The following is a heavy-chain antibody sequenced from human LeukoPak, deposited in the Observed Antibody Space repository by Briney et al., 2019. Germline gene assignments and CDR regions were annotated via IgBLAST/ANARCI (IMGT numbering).Heavy chain of an antibody. D-gene: IGHD2-2*01. J-gene: IGHJ5*02. CDR2: IYTSGST. CDR3: ARAEKDIVVVPAANNWFDP. Sequence: SETLSLTCTVSGGSISSGSYYWSWIRQPAGKGLEWIGRIYTSGSTNYNPSLKSRVTISVDTSKNLFSLKLSSVTAADTAVYYCARAEKDIVVVPAANNWFDPWGQGTLVTVSS. CDR1: GGSISSGSYY. V-gene: IGHV4-61*02.